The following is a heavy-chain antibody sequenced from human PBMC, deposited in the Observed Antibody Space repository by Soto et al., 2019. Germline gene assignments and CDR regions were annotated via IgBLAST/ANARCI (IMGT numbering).Heavy chain of an antibody. CDR2: INSDGSST. Sequence: GGSLRLSCAASGFTFSSYWMHWVRQAPGKGLVWVSRINSDGSSTSYADSVKGRFTISRDNAKNTLYLQMNSLRAEDMAVYYCARGEAELRNDAFDIWGQGTMVTVSS. V-gene: IGHV3-74*01. CDR3: ARGEAELRNDAFDI. CDR1: GFTFSSYW. D-gene: IGHD1-26*01. J-gene: IGHJ3*02.